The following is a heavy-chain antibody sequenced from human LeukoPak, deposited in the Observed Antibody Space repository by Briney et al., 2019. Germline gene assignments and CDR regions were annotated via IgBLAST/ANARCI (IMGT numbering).Heavy chain of an antibody. V-gene: IGHV3-30*04. Sequence: GGSLRLSCAASGFTFSNYAMHWVRQAPGKGLEWVAVISYDGSNKYYADSVKGRFTISRDNSKNTLYLQMNSLRAEDTAVYYCARDSGFSGTQRGEYWGQGTLVTVSS. J-gene: IGHJ4*02. CDR1: GFTFSNYA. D-gene: IGHD3/OR15-3a*01. CDR3: ARDSGFSGTQRGEY. CDR2: ISYDGSNK.